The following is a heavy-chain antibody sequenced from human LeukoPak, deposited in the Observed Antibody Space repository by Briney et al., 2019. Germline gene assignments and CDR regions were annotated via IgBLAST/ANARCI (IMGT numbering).Heavy chain of an antibody. J-gene: IGHJ4*02. Sequence: GGSPRLSCAASGFTFSNAWMSWVRQAPGKGLEWVGRIKSKTDGGTTDYAAPVKGRFTISRDDSKNTLYLQMNSLKTEDTAVYYCTTEYILGPPDYWGQGTLVTVSS. D-gene: IGHD1-26*01. CDR3: TTEYILGPPDY. CDR2: IKSKTDGGTT. CDR1: GFTFSNAW. V-gene: IGHV3-15*01.